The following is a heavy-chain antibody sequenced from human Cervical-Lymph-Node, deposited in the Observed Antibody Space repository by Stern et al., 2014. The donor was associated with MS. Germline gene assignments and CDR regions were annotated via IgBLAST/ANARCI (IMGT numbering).Heavy chain of an antibody. CDR3: ARPGSAWSLDY. CDR1: GYDFTSSW. Sequence: QLVQSGAEVKKPGESLKISCKGSGYDFTSSWIGWVRQMPGKGLEWMGIIYLGDSNTEYSPSFEGQVTISADKSVTTAYLQWSSLKASDTAMYYCARPGSAWSLDYWGQGTLVTVSS. CDR2: IYLGDSNT. V-gene: IGHV5-51*03. J-gene: IGHJ4*02. D-gene: IGHD6-19*01.